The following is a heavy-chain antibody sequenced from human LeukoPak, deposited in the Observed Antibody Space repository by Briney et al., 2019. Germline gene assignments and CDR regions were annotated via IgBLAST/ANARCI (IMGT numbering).Heavy chain of an antibody. Sequence: PSETLSLTCTVSGGSISSGDYYWSWIRQPPGKGLEWIGYIYYSGSTYYNPSLKSRVTISVDTSKNQFSLKLSSVTAADTAVYYCARAYSGYDDAFDIWGQGTMVTVSS. D-gene: IGHD5-12*01. CDR2: IYYSGST. J-gene: IGHJ3*02. CDR3: ARAYSGYDDAFDI. V-gene: IGHV4-30-4*01. CDR1: GGSISSGDYY.